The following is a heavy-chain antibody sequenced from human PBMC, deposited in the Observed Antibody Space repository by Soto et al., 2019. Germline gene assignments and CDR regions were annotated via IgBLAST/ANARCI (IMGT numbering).Heavy chain of an antibody. CDR3: AKGKISTTTYTSFDS. J-gene: IGHJ5*01. V-gene: IGHV3-9*01. D-gene: IGHD1-26*01. CDR1: GFTFDDYA. CDR2: ISWNSASI. Sequence: PGGSLRLSCAASGFTFDDYAMHWVRQVPGKGLEWVSGISWNSASIGYADSVKGRFTTSRDNAKNSLYLEMNSLKTEDTAVYYCAKGKISTTTYTSFDSWGQGTLVTVSS.